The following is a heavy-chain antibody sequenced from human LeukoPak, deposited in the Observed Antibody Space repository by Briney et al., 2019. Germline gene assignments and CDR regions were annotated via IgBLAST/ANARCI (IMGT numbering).Heavy chain of an antibody. V-gene: IGHV4-34*01. CDR1: GGSFSGYY. Sequence: PSETLSLTCAVYGGSFSGYYWSWIRQPPGKGLEWIGEINHSGGTNYSPSLKSRVTISVDTSKNQFSLKLSSVTAADTAVYYCARRWVYDKRAFDAWGQGTMVTVSS. CDR2: INHSGGT. D-gene: IGHD3-16*01. CDR3: ARRWVYDKRAFDA. J-gene: IGHJ3*01.